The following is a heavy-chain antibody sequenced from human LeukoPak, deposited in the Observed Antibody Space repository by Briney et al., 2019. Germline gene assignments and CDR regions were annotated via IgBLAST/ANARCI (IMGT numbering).Heavy chain of an antibody. CDR1: EFTFSNYA. D-gene: IGHD3-16*01. CDR2: ITPGGVTT. Sequence: PGGSLRLSCVGSEFTFSNYAMSWVRQAPGKGLGWVSAITPGGVTTFYADSVKGRFTISRDNSRDTLYLQMNSLRVEDTALYYCARGPSTFDIWGQGTMVTVSS. V-gene: IGHV3-23*01. CDR3: ARGPSTFDI. J-gene: IGHJ3*02.